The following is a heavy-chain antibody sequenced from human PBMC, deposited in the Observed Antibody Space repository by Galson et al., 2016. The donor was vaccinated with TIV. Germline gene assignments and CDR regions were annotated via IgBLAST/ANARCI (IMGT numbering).Heavy chain of an antibody. J-gene: IGHJ4*02. CDR3: ARVRSCGGDCYCFDY. CDR2: TNWNGGST. Sequence: SLRLSCAASGFIFDDYDMTWIRQVPGKGLEWVADTNWNGGSTGYADSVKGRFTISRDNAKNSLYLDVNSLRTEDTALYHCARVRSCGGDCYCFDYWGQGTLVTFSS. CDR1: GFIFDDYD. D-gene: IGHD2-21*02. V-gene: IGHV3-20*01.